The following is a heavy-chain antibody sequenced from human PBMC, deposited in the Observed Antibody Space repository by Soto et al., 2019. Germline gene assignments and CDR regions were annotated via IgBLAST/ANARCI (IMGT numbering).Heavy chain of an antibody. CDR3: ARRWCSSTSCYKDYYYGMDV. Sequence: GESLKISCKGSGYSFTSYWIGWVRQMPGKGLEWMGIIYPGDSDTRYSPSFQGQVTISADKSISTAYLQWSSLKASDTAMYYCARRWCSSTSCYKDYYYGMDVWGQGTTVTVPS. D-gene: IGHD2-2*02. V-gene: IGHV5-51*01. CDR1: GYSFTSYW. J-gene: IGHJ6*02. CDR2: IYPGDSDT.